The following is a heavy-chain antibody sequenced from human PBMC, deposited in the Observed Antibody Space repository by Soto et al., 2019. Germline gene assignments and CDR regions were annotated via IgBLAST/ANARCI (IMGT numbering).Heavy chain of an antibody. Sequence: GASLKVSCKSSGYTFTSYYIHWVRQAPGQGLEWMGIINPSGGSTSYAQKFQGRVTMTRDTSTSTVYMELSSLRSEDTAVYYCARDLIQSSSHSYYYYGMDVWGQGTTVTVSS. J-gene: IGHJ6*02. D-gene: IGHD6-13*01. V-gene: IGHV1-46*01. CDR1: GYTFTSYY. CDR2: INPSGGST. CDR3: ARDLIQSSSHSYYYYGMDV.